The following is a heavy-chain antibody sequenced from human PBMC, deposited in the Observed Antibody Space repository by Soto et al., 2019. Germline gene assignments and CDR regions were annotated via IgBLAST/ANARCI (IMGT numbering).Heavy chain of an antibody. V-gene: IGHV3-66*01. D-gene: IGHD4-17*01. CDR3: ARFGAATVAFDI. CDR1: RFTVSNNY. J-gene: IGHJ3*02. Sequence: GGSLRLSCAAPRFTVSNNYMSWVRQAPGKGLEWVSVIYSGGSTYYADSVKGRFTISRDNSKNTLYLQMNSLRAEDTAVYYCARFGAATVAFDIRGQGTMVTVPS. CDR2: IYSGGST.